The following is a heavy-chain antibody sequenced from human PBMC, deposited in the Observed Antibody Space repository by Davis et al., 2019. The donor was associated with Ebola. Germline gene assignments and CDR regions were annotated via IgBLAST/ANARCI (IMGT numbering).Heavy chain of an antibody. CDR1: GYTFTSYY. D-gene: IGHD3-3*01. CDR2: INPSGGST. V-gene: IGHV1-46*01. Sequence: AASVKVSCKASGYTFTSYYMHWVRQAPGQGLEWMGIINPSGGSTSYAQKFQGRVTITRDTSASTAYMELSSLRSEDTAVYYCASPIFWSGYSTPRRSDAFDIWGQGTMVTVSS. CDR3: ASPIFWSGYSTPRRSDAFDI. J-gene: IGHJ3*02.